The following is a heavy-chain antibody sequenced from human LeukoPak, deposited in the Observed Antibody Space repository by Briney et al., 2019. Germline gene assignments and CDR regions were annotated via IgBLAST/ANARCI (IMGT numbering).Heavy chain of an antibody. Sequence: GGSLRLSCAASGFTFSNYWMSWVRQAPGKGLEWVANIKQDGSEEYYVDSVKGRFTISRDNAKNSLNLQMNSLRVEDTAVYYCARVLLERPGIDSFDIWGQGTMVTVSS. CDR3: ARVLLERPGIDSFDI. J-gene: IGHJ3*02. CDR1: GFTFSNYW. V-gene: IGHV3-7*01. CDR2: IKQDGSEE. D-gene: IGHD1-1*01.